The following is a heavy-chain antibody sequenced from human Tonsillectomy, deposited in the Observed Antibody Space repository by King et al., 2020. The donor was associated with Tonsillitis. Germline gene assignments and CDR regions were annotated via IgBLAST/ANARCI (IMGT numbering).Heavy chain of an antibody. D-gene: IGHD3-22*01. CDR2: ISSSGSTI. Sequence: VQLVESGGGLVQPGGSLRLSCAASGFTFISYEMNWVRQAPGKGLEWVSYISSSGSTIYYADSVKGRFTISRDNAKNSLYLQMNSLRAEDTAVYYCAREGIDYYDSSGYYRVDAFDIWGQGTMVTVSS. CDR3: AREGIDYYDSSGYYRVDAFDI. V-gene: IGHV3-48*03. J-gene: IGHJ3*02. CDR1: GFTFISYE.